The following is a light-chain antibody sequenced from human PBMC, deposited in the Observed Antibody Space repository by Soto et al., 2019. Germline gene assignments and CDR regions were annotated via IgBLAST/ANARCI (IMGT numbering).Light chain of an antibody. CDR2: AAS. Sequence: DIQLTQSPSFLSASVGDRVTITCRASQDISSSLAWYQHNPGKAPKLLIYAASTLQNGVPSSFSGSGSGTEFTLTISSLQPEDFATYYCQHLNDYRYTFGQGTKVEMK. V-gene: IGKV1-9*01. CDR3: QHLNDYRYT. CDR1: QDISSS. J-gene: IGKJ2*01.